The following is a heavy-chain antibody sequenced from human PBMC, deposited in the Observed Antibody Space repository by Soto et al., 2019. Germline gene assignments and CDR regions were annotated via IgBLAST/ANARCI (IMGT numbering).Heavy chain of an antibody. CDR3: GQNPSLEWLKSYYGMEV. CDR2: ISYDGSNK. J-gene: IGHJ6*02. V-gene: IGHV3-30*03. D-gene: IGHD3-3*01. CDR1: GFTFSSYG. Sequence: QVQLVESGGGVVQPGRSLRVSCAASGFTFSSYGMHWVRQAPGKGLEWVAGISYDGSNKYYADSVKGRFTISRDNSKNPLFLQTNSPKAEDTGVFFCGQNPSLEWLKSYYGMEVWGQGTTVTVSS.